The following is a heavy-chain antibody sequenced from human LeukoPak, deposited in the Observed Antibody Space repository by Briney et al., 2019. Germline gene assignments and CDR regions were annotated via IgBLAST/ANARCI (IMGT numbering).Heavy chain of an antibody. V-gene: IGHV3-23*01. D-gene: IGHD5-12*01. CDR1: GFTLSSYA. CDR3: ARGYGLGYFDY. J-gene: IGHJ4*02. CDR2: IRGSGGST. Sequence: GGSLRLSCAASGFTLSSYAMSWVRQAPGKGLEWVSAIRGSGGSTYYADSVKGRFTISRDNSKNTLYLQMNSLRAEDTAVYYCARGYGLGYFDYWGQGTLVTVSS.